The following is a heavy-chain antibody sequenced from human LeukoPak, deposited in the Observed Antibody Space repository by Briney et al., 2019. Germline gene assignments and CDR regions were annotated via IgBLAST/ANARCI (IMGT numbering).Heavy chain of an antibody. V-gene: IGHV3-53*05. CDR1: GFTVSSNY. Sequence: GGSLRLSCAASGFTVSSNYMSWVRQAPGKGLEWVSVIYSGGSTYYADSVKGRFTISRDNSKNTLYLQMNSLRAEDTAMYYCARVTGYVIEDYFDYWGQGTLVTVSS. CDR3: ARVTGYVIEDYFDY. CDR2: IYSGGST. D-gene: IGHD3-22*01. J-gene: IGHJ4*02.